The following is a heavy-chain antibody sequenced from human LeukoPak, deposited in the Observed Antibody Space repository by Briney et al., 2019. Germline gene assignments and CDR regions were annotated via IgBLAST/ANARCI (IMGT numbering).Heavy chain of an antibody. D-gene: IGHD6-19*01. J-gene: IGHJ4*02. CDR1: GFTFSSYA. CDR2: ISGSGGST. CDR3: AIPAVAGTNFDY. Sequence: GGSLRLSCAASGFTFSSYAMSWVRQAPGKGLEWVSAISGSGGSTYYADSVKGRFTISRDNSKNTLYLQMNGLRAEDTAVYYCAIPAVAGTNFDYWGQGTLVTVSS. V-gene: IGHV3-23*01.